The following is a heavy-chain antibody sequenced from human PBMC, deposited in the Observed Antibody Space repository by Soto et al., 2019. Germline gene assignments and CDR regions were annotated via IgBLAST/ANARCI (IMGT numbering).Heavy chain of an antibody. CDR3: AAGGTTVLPYYYYYGMDV. CDR1: GGTFSSYA. CDR2: IIPIFGTA. D-gene: IGHD4-17*01. V-gene: IGHV1-69*13. Sequence: GASVKVSCKASGGTFSSYAISWVRQAPGQGLEWMGGIIPIFGTANYAQKFQGRVTITADESTSTAYMELSSLRSEDTTVYYCAAGGTTVLPYYYYYGMDVWGQGTTVTGSS. J-gene: IGHJ6*02.